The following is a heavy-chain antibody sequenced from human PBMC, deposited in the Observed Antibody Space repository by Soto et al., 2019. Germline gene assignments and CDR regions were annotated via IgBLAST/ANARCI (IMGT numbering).Heavy chain of an antibody. V-gene: IGHV1-8*02. D-gene: IGHD3-10*01. Sequence: GASAKVSCEASGYTFSSYGISWVRQAPGQGLEWMGWMNPNSGNTGYAQKFQGRVTMTRNTSISTAYMELSSLRSEDTAVYYCARGLGVNWFDPWGQGTLVTVSS. J-gene: IGHJ5*02. CDR2: MNPNSGNT. CDR3: ARGLGVNWFDP. CDR1: GYTFSSYG.